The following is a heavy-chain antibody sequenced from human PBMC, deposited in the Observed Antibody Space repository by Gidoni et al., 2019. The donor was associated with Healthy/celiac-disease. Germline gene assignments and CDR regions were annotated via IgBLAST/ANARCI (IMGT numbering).Heavy chain of an antibody. J-gene: IGHJ6*02. CDR2: ISYDGSNK. D-gene: IGHD2-2*01. Sequence: QVQLVESGGGVVQPGRSLRLSCAASGFTFSSYAMHGVRQAPGKGLGWVAVISYDGSNKYYADSVKGRFTISRDNSKNTLYLQMNSLRAEDTAVYYCARDEGYCSSTSCPPEVDYYYGMDVWGQGTTVTVSS. CDR1: GFTFSSYA. V-gene: IGHV3-30*01. CDR3: ARDEGYCSSTSCPPEVDYYYGMDV.